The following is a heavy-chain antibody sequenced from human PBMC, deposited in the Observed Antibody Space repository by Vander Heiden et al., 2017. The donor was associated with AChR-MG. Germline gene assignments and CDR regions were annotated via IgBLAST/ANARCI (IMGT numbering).Heavy chain of an antibody. CDR2: IYSGGST. CDR3: ARNLNYDSSGYYYYYYYYMDV. V-gene: IGHV3-53*01. Sequence: EVQLVESGGGLIQPGGSLRLPCAASGFTVSSNYMRWVRQAPGKGLEWVSVIYSGGSTYYADSVKGRFTSSRDNSKNTLYLQMNSLRAEDTAVYYCARNLNYDSSGYYYYYYYYMDVWGKGTTVTVSS. D-gene: IGHD3-22*01. CDR1: GFTVSSNY. J-gene: IGHJ6*03.